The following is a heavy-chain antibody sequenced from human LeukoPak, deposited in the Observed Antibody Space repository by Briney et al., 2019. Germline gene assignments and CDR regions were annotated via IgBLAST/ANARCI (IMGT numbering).Heavy chain of an antibody. CDR1: GFTFRSDW. CDR3: ARHNPLWGY. CDR2: IRQDGSEK. D-gene: IGHD1-14*01. Sequence: GGSLRLSCAASGFTFRSDWMSWVRQAPGKGLEWVSSIRQDGSEKYYVDSVKGRFTISRDNAKNSLHLQMNSLRAEDTALYYCARHNPLWGYWGQGTLVTVSS. J-gene: IGHJ4*02. V-gene: IGHV3-7*04.